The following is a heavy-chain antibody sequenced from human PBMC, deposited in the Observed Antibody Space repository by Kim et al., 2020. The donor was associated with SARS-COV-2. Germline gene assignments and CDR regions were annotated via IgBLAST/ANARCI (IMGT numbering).Heavy chain of an antibody. V-gene: IGHV4-59*01. Sequence: SETLSLTCTVSGGSISCYHWSWIRQSPGRGLEWIGYIYYSGNTNYSPSLKSRVTISIDTSKNQFSLKLRSVTAADTAVYYCARGTYDYVWGSYRFVYWGQGTLVTVSS. CDR3: ARGTYDYVWGSYRFVY. J-gene: IGHJ4*02. D-gene: IGHD3-16*02. CDR1: GGSISCYH. CDR2: IYYSGNT.